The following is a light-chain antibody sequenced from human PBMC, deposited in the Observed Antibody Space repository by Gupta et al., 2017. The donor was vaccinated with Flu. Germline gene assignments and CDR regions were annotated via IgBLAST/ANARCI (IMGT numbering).Light chain of an antibody. Sequence: QSALTQPASVSGSPGQSITISCTGTSSDVGAYKYVSWYQQHPDKAPKLMIYEVSDRPSGVSYRFSGSKSGNAASLTISGLQPEDEADYYCSSYTSSSAVVFGGGTKLTVL. CDR1: SSDVGAYKY. CDR3: SSYTSSSAVV. V-gene: IGLV2-14*01. J-gene: IGLJ2*01. CDR2: EVS.